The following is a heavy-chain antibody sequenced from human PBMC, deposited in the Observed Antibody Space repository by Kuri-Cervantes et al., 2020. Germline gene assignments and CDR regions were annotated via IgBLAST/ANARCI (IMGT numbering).Heavy chain of an antibody. CDR1: GGSISSYY. CDR2: IYYSGST. J-gene: IGHJ5*02. D-gene: IGHD5-24*01. V-gene: IGHV4-59*01. CDR3: ARDLATAGVVT. Sequence: SETLSLTCTVSGGSISSYYWSWIRQPPGKGLEWIGYIYYSGSTNYTPSLKSRVTISVGTSKNQFSLNLSPVTAADTAVYYCARDLATAGVVTWDQGTLVTVSS.